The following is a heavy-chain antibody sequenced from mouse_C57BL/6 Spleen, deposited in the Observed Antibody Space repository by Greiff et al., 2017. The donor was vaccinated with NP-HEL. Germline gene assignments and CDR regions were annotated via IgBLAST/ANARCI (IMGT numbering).Heavy chain of an antibody. CDR2: IYPGNSDT. D-gene: IGHD1-1*01. Sequence: EVQLQQSGTVLARPGASVKMSCKTSGYTFTSYWMHWVKQRPGQGLEWIGAIYPGNSDTSYNQKFKGKAKLTAVTSASTAYMELSSLTNEDSAVYYCTRKGITTVVGDAMDYWGQGTSVTVSS. CDR1: GYTFTSYW. CDR3: TRKGITTVVGDAMDY. J-gene: IGHJ4*01. V-gene: IGHV1-5*01.